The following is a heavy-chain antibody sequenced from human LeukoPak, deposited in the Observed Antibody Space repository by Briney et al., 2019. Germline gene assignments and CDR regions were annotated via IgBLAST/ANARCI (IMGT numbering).Heavy chain of an antibody. V-gene: IGHV4-59*05. J-gene: IGHJ4*02. CDR3: ARQGRDGYNSLFDY. Sequence: PSETLSLTCTVSGGSISSYYWSWIRQPPGKGLEWIGSIYYSGSTYYNPSLKSRVTISVDTSKNQFSLKLSSVTAADTAVYYCARQGRDGYNSLFDYWGQGTLVTVSS. CDR2: IYYSGST. CDR1: GGSISSYY. D-gene: IGHD5-24*01.